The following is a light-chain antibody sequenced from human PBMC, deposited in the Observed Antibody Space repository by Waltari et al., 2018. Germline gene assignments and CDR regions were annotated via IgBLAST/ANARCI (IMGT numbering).Light chain of an antibody. CDR2: DVS. CDR3: SSYAGSNNV. CDR1: SRYVAAYNF. Sequence: SALTQPPSASGSPGQSVTITCTGTSRYVAAYNFLSWYQQHPGKAPKLMIYDVSKRPSGVPDRFSGSKSGNTASRTVSGLQAGDEADYYCSSYAGSNNVFGTGTKVTVL. V-gene: IGLV2-8*01. J-gene: IGLJ1*01.